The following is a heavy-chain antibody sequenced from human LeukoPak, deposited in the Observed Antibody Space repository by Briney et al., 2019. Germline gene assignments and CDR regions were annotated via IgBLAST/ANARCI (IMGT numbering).Heavy chain of an antibody. CDR3: ARGSSYGDYSDY. D-gene: IGHD4-17*01. CDR2: ISGSGGST. Sequence: PGGSLRLSCAASGFTFSSYAMSWVRQAPGKGLEWVSAISGSGGSTYYADSVKGRFTISRDNSKNTLYLQMNSLRAEDTAVYYCARGSSYGDYSDYWGQGTLVTVSS. CDR1: GFTFSSYA. J-gene: IGHJ4*02. V-gene: IGHV3-23*01.